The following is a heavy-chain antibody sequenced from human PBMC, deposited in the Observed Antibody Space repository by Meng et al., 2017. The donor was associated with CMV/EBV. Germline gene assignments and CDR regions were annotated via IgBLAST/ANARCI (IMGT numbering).Heavy chain of an antibody. CDR1: GGSFRGYY. V-gene: IGHV4-34*01. CDR3: ARGVGATGKADY. CDR2: INHSGST. Sequence: QVQLQQAGAGVLSPSVTRALTCECYGGSFRGYYWSWIPQPPGKGLECIGDINHSGSTNYNPSLKSRVTISVDPSKNQFSLKLSSVTAADTAVYYCARGVGATGKADYWGQGTLVTVSS. J-gene: IGHJ4*02. D-gene: IGHD1-26*01.